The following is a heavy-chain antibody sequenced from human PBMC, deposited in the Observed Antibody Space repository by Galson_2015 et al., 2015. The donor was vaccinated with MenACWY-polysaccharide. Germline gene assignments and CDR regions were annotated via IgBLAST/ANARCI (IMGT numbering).Heavy chain of an antibody. J-gene: IGHJ2*01. CDR1: GGSTGSYY. D-gene: IGHD6-19*01. CDR2: INYSGST. Sequence: SETLSLTCTVSGGSTGSYYWNWIRQPPGKGLEWVGYINYSGSTNHNPSLKGRVTMSVDTSKNQFSLNLTSVTDADTAVYYCARAIAVAGQRRDFDLWGRGTLVTVSS. CDR3: ARAIAVAGQRRDFDL. V-gene: IGHV4-59*01.